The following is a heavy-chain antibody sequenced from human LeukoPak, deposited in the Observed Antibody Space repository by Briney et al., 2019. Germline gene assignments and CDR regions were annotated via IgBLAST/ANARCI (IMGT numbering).Heavy chain of an antibody. Sequence: SETLSLTCSVSGGSMSSYYWNWIRHTPGKGLEWIWYIYYTRSTNYSPSFKSRVTISLDTSKKQIFLNMNSVTAADTAVYYCGRAEELYVGSPPLYYYYLDVWGKGTTVTVSS. CDR1: GGSMSSYY. CDR3: GRAEELYVGSPPLYYYYLDV. CDR2: IYYTRST. D-gene: IGHD1-26*01. J-gene: IGHJ6*03. V-gene: IGHV4-59*01.